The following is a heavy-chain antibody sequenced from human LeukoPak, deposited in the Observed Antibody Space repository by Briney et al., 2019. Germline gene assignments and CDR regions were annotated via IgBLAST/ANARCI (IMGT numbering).Heavy chain of an antibody. D-gene: IGHD2-2*01. CDR3: ARIDFKTKGYCSSTSCYRRPNWFDP. CDR1: GGSISSSNW. V-gene: IGHV4-4*02. J-gene: IGHJ5*02. CDR2: IYHSGST. Sequence: PSETLSLTCAVSGGSISSSNWWSWVRQPPGKGLEWIGEIYHSGSTNYNPSLKSRVTISVDTSKNQFSLKLSSVTAADTAVYYCARIDFKTKGYCSSTSCYRRPNWFDPWGQGTLVTVSS.